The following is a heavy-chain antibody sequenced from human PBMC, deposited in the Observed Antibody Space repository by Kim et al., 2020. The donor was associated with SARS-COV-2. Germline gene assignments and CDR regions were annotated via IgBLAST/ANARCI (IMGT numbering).Heavy chain of an antibody. Sequence: SETLSLTCTVSGGSISSSSYYWGWIRQPPGKGLEWIGSIYYSGSTYYNPSLKSRVTISVDTSKNQFSLKLSSVTAADTAVYYCASDGSGSSFYGMDVWGQGTTVTVSS. CDR1: GGSISSSSYY. D-gene: IGHD3-10*01. CDR3: ASDGSGSSFYGMDV. J-gene: IGHJ6*02. V-gene: IGHV4-39*07. CDR2: IYYSGST.